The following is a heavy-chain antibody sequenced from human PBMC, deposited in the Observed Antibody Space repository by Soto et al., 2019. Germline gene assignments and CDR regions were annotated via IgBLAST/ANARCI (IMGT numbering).Heavy chain of an antibody. CDR3: ARDTSRGEYDY. CDR1: GYTFTSYD. J-gene: IGHJ4*02. CDR2: INAGNGNT. V-gene: IGHV1-3*01. D-gene: IGHD3-10*01. Sequence: ASVKVSCKASGYTFTSYDMHWVRQAPGQRLEWMGWINAGNGNTKYSQKFQGRVTITRDTSASTAYMELSSLRSEDTAVYYCARDTSRGEYDYWGQGTLVTVSS.